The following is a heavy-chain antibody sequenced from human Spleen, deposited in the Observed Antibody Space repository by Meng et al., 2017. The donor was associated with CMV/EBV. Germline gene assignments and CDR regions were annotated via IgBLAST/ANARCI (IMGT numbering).Heavy chain of an antibody. CDR1: GYSISSGYY. J-gene: IGHJ5*02. Sequence: SETLSLTCTVSGYSISSGYYWGWIRQPPGKGLEWIGSIYHSGSTYYNPSLKSRVTISVDTSKNQFSLKLSSVTAADTAVYYCARGGVSYYDFWSGPNWFDPWGQGTLVTVSS. V-gene: IGHV4-38-2*02. D-gene: IGHD3-3*01. CDR2: IYHSGST. CDR3: ARGGVSYYDFWSGPNWFDP.